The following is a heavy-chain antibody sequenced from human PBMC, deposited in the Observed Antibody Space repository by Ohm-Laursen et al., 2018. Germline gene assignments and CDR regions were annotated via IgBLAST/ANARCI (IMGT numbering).Heavy chain of an antibody. CDR1: GFTFSSYG. CDR3: AKSAAYYYDSSPFF. J-gene: IGHJ4*02. V-gene: IGHV3-21*04. D-gene: IGHD3-22*01. CDR2: ISSSSNYI. Sequence: SLRLSCAASGFTFSSYGMNWVRQAPGKGLEWVSSISSSSNYIYYADSMKGRFTISRDNAKNSLFLQMNSLRAEDTAVYYCAKSAAYYYDSSPFFWGQGTLVTVPS.